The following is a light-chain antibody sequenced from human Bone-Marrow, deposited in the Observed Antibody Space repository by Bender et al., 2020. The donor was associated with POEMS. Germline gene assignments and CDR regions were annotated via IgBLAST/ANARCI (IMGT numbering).Light chain of an antibody. CDR2: DDN. Sequence: SYVLTQQPSVSVAPGKTARITCGGSKIGTKSVHWYQQKPGQAPVLVVFDDNDRPLGIPERFSGSNSGNTASLAITGLQAEDEGDYYCQSYDNSLGGWVFGGGTKLTVL. J-gene: IGLJ3*02. CDR1: KIGTKS. V-gene: IGLV3-21*03. CDR3: QSYDNSLGGWV.